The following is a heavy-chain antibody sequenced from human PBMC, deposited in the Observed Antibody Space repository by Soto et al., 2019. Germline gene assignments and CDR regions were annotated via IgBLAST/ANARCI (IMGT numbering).Heavy chain of an antibody. Sequence: SVKVSCKASGGTFSSYAIRWVRQAPGQGLEWMGGIIPIFGTANYAQKFQGRVTITADESTSTAYMELSSLRSEDTAVYYCARDLVAARPGDWFDPWGQGTLVTVSS. CDR2: IIPIFGTA. CDR3: ARDLVAARPGDWFDP. D-gene: IGHD6-6*01. CDR1: GGTFSSYA. V-gene: IGHV1-69*13. J-gene: IGHJ5*02.